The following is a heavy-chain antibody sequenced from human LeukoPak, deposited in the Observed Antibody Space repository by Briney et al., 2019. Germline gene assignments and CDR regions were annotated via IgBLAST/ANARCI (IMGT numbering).Heavy chain of an antibody. CDR1: GDSISSYY. D-gene: IGHD3-3*01. CDR2: IYYSGST. CDR3: ARMSYDRTGEGRANLYYYYMAV. J-gene: IGHJ6*03. V-gene: IGHV4-59*12. Sequence: SETLSLTCTVSGDSISSYYWSWTRQPPGKGLEWIGYIYYSGSTNYNPSLKSRVTISVDTSKNQFSLKLSSVTAADTAVYYCARMSYDRTGEGRANLYYYYMAVWGKGTTVTVSS.